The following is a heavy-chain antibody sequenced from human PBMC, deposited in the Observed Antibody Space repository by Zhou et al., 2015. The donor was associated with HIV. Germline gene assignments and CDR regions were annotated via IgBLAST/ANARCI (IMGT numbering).Heavy chain of an antibody. CDR2: IIPILGIA. CDR1: GGTFSSYT. D-gene: IGHD2-2*01. J-gene: IGHJ5*02. V-gene: IGHV1-69*02. Sequence: QVQLVQSGAEVKKPGSSVKVSCKASGGTFSSYTISWVRQAPGQGLEWMGRIIPILGIANYAQKFQGRVTITADKSTSTAYMELSSLRSEDTAVYYCATLGYCSSTSCPPWGQGTLVTVSS. CDR3: ATLGYCSSTSCPP.